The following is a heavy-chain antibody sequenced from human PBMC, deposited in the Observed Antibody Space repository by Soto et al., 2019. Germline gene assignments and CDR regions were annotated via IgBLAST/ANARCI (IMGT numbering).Heavy chain of an antibody. Sequence: GGSLRLSCAASGFTFSSYSMNWVRQAPGKGLEWVSYISSSSSTIYYADSVKGRFTISRDNAKNSLYLQMNSLRAEDMAVYYCARAPHDYGDYYYYMDVWGKGTTVTVSS. V-gene: IGHV3-48*01. CDR2: ISSSSSTI. CDR1: GFTFSSYS. J-gene: IGHJ6*03. CDR3: ARAPHDYGDYYYYMDV. D-gene: IGHD4-17*01.